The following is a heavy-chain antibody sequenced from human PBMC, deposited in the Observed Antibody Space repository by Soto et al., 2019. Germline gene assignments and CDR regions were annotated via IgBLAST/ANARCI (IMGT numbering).Heavy chain of an antibody. D-gene: IGHD3-10*01. J-gene: IGHJ4*02. V-gene: IGHV1-69*06. CDR2: IIPLYGTV. Sequence: QDHLAQSGAEVKKPGSSVTVSCKASGGTFNSYGISWVRQAPGQGLDWMGVIIPLYGTVNYAQKFQGRVSITADKSTSTAYMDLSSLRSDDTAVYYCARVRVIRGVIPSHFGLWGQRTLVTVSS. CDR3: ARVRVIRGVIPSHFGL. CDR1: GGTFNSYG.